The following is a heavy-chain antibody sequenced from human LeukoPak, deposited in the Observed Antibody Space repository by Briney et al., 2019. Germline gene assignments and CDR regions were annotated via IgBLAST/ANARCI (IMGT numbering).Heavy chain of an antibody. CDR1: GSSFTNYW. V-gene: IGHV5-51*01. Sequence: GASLQISCQGSGSSFTNYWIGWVRQMPGKGLEWMGIIYPGDSDPRYSPSFQGQVTISADKSISTAFLQWSSLKASDTAMYYCARGSGTFPFFDYWGQGTLVTVSS. J-gene: IGHJ4*02. D-gene: IGHD1-26*01. CDR2: IYPGDSDP. CDR3: ARGSGTFPFFDY.